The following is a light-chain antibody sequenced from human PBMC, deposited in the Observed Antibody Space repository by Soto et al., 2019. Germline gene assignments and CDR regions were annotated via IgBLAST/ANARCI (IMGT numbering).Light chain of an antibody. V-gene: IGLV2-14*01. J-gene: IGLJ1*01. CDR1: SSDVGGYNH. Sequence: QSLLTNPASVSGSPGQSITISCTGTSSDVGGYNHVSWYQQHPGKAPKLIIFEVRNRPSGVSDRFSASKSGNTASLTISGLQTEDEAVYYCSSYASSSSYAFGTGTKVTVL. CDR2: EVR. CDR3: SSYASSSSYA.